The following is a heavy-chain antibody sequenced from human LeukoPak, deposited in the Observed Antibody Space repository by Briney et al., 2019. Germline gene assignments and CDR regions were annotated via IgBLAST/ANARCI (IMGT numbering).Heavy chain of an antibody. CDR1: GFTFSNYG. CDR2: ISYDGTNK. V-gene: IGHV3-30*18. Sequence: GGSLRLSCAASGFTFSNYGIPWVRQAPGKGLEWVAVISYDGTNKFYADSVKGRFTISRDNSKNTLFLLMNSLKGEDTAVYYCAKEAQYRGGGMDVWGQGTTVTVSS. CDR3: AKEAQYRGGGMDV. D-gene: IGHD2-21*01. J-gene: IGHJ6*02.